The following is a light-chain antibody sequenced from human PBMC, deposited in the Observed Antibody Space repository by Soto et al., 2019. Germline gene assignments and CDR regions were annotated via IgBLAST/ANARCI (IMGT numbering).Light chain of an antibody. Sequence: EIVMTQSPATLSVSPGERATLSCRTSQSVSSNLAWYQQKPGQAPRLLIYGASTRATGIPARFSGSGYGTEFTLTISSLQSEDFAVYYCQQYYDWPITFGQGTRLEIK. V-gene: IGKV3-15*01. J-gene: IGKJ5*01. CDR2: GAS. CDR3: QQYYDWPIT. CDR1: QSVSSN.